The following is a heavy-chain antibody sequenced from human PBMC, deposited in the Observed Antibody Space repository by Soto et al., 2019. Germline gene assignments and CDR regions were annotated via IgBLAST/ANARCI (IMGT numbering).Heavy chain of an antibody. D-gene: IGHD3-9*01. CDR3: ARTSYDILTGRLDAFDI. V-gene: IGHV4-34*01. CDR2: ISHGGNT. J-gene: IGHJ3*02. CDR1: AGSFSGYY. Sequence: SETLSLTCGVYAGSFSGYYWSWLRQPPGKGLEWIGYISHGGNTYYNPSLRSRVIMSIDKSKNHFSLGLKSVNAADTATYYCARTSYDILTGRLDAFDIWGQGTMVTVSS.